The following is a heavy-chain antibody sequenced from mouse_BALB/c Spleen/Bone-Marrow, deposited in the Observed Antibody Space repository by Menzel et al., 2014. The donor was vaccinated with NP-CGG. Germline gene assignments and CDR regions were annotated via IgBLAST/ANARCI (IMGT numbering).Heavy chain of an antibody. V-gene: IGHV1S137*01. CDR2: INTYFGDI. CDR1: GYTFTDYA. Sequence: QVQLQQSGAELVRPGVSVKISCKGSGYTFTDYAMHWVKQSHAESLEWIGVINTYFGDISYNQKLKGKATIAVDKTSXTVYMELARLTADDSAIYYCARGYSNNYAMDYWGQGTSVTVSS. D-gene: IGHD2-5*01. J-gene: IGHJ4*01. CDR3: ARGYSNNYAMDY.